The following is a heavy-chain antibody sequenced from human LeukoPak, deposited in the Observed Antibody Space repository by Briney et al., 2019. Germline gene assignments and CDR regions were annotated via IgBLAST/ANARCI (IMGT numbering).Heavy chain of an antibody. CDR1: GFTFSDHY. CDR3: DRPSSPYSEADY. V-gene: IGHV3-72*01. D-gene: IGHD4-11*01. J-gene: IGHJ4*02. Sequence: GGSLRLSCAASGFTFSDHYMDWVRQAPGKGLEWVGRSRNKVISYITQYAASVKGRFTISRDDSKNSLYLQMNSLKTEDTAVYYCDRPSSPYSEADYWGQGTLVTVSS. CDR2: SRNKVISYIT.